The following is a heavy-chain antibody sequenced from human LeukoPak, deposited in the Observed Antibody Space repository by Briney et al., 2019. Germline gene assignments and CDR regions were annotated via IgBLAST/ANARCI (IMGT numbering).Heavy chain of an antibody. CDR2: IYPGDSDT. CDR1: GYSFTSYW. Sequence: GESLQISCKGSGYSFTSYWIGWVRQMPGKGLEWLGIIYPGDSDTRYSPSFQGQVTISADKSISTAYLQWSSLKASDTAVYYCARFATRSYWYFDLWGRGTLVTVSS. V-gene: IGHV5-51*01. J-gene: IGHJ2*01. CDR3: ARFATRSYWYFDL.